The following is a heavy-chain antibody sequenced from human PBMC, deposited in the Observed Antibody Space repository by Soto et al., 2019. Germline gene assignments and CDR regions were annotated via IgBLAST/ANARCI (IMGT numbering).Heavy chain of an antibody. CDR1: GDSFNYYY. CDR3: GRGSWVVRFDH. V-gene: IGHV4-34*01. CDR2: IDHSGRT. Sequence: SETLSLTCAVYGDSFNYYYWTWIRQAPGKGLEWIGEIDHSGRTNCNPSVKSRITISEDTSKNQFSLKLNSVTAADTSVYYCGRGSWVVRFDHWGQGTRVTVSS. J-gene: IGHJ4*02. D-gene: IGHD2-15*01.